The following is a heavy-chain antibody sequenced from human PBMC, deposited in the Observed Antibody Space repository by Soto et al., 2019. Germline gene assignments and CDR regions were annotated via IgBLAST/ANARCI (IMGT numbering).Heavy chain of an antibody. V-gene: IGHV1-18*01. CDR3: ARHHGPTTSENWFDP. CDR2: ISTYSGDT. Sequence: ASVKVSCKASGYTFFTYDISWVRQAPGQGLEWMGWISTYSGDTKYAQKFQGRVTMTTDTSTTTAYLEPRSLRSDDTAVYYCARHHGPTTSENWFDPWGQGPLVTVSS. CDR1: GYTFFTYD. D-gene: IGHD5-12*01. J-gene: IGHJ5*02.